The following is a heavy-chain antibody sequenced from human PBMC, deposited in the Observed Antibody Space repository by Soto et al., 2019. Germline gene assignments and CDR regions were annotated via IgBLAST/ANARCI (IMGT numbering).Heavy chain of an antibody. CDR3: ARDGGDYERALDV. CDR1: GLSVSSSY. CDR2: IYRGGIT. D-gene: IGHD4-17*01. J-gene: IGHJ3*01. V-gene: IGHV3-66*01. Sequence: GGSLRLSCEASGLSVSSSYMSWVRQAPGKGLEWVSVIYRGGITYYADSVNGRFSISRDNSRNTLYLQMGSLRVEDTAVYYCARDGGDYERALDVWGHGTMVTVSS.